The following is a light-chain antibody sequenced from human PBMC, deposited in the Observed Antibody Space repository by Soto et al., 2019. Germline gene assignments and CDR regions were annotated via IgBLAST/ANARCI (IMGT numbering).Light chain of an antibody. CDR3: QQYDEWPVT. Sequence: IVMTQSPATLSVSPGEKATFSCRASQSLSSNLAWYQQKPGRAPRLLIYGASSRAEGIPARFSGSGSGTEFTLTVSSLESEDFAVYDCQQYDEWPVTFGQGTTVDVK. J-gene: IGKJ1*01. V-gene: IGKV3-15*01. CDR1: QSLSSN. CDR2: GAS.